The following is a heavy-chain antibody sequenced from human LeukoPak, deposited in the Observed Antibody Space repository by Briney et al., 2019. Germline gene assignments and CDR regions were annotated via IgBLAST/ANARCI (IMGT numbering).Heavy chain of an antibody. Sequence: GGSLRLSRAASGFTFSSYSMNWVRQAPGKGLEWVSSISSSSSYIYYADSVKGRFTISRDNAKNSLYLQMNSLRAEDTAVYYCARDASSGSYYPLYFDYWGQGTLVTVSS. CDR3: ARDASSGSYYPLYFDY. J-gene: IGHJ4*02. V-gene: IGHV3-21*01. D-gene: IGHD3-10*01. CDR1: GFTFSSYS. CDR2: ISSSSSYI.